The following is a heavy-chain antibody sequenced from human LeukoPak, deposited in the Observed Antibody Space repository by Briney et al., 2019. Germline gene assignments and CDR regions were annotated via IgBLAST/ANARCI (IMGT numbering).Heavy chain of an antibody. Sequence: GGSLRLSCAGSGFFFSSYAMSWVRQAPGKGLDWVSTITGSGGDTYYADSVKGRFTVSRDNSKNTLDLQMNSLRVEDTAVYYCVKANWGVDGSFDYWGQGSLVTVSS. CDR1: GFFFSSYA. CDR2: ITGSGGDT. D-gene: IGHD5/OR15-5a*01. V-gene: IGHV3-23*01. J-gene: IGHJ4*02. CDR3: VKANWGVDGSFDY.